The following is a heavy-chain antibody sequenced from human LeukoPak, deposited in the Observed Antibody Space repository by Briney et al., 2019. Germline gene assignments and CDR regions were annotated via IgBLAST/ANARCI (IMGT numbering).Heavy chain of an antibody. Sequence: GGSLRLSCAASGFVLSHYWMAWVRQAPGKGLEWVANIKTDGSEKYYVDSVKGRFTISRDNAKNSLYVQMNSLRVEDTGVYYCATQAYGLFEYWGQGTLVTVSS. D-gene: IGHD4-17*01. V-gene: IGHV3-7*01. CDR3: ATQAYGLFEY. J-gene: IGHJ4*02. CDR2: IKTDGSEK. CDR1: GFVLSHYW.